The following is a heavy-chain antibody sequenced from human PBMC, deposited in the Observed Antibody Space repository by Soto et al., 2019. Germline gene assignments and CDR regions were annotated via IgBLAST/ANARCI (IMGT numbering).Heavy chain of an antibody. CDR2: IYYSGST. CDR1: GGSISSGGYY. V-gene: IGHV4-31*03. J-gene: IGHJ4*02. D-gene: IGHD2-15*01. CDR3: SRGGGYFSGLVDY. Sequence: QVQLQESGPGLVKPSQTLSLTCTVSGGSISSGGYYWSWIRQHPGKGLEWIGYIYYSGSTYYNPSLKSRVTISVDTSKNQFSLKLSSVTAADTAVYYCSRGGGYFSGLVDYWGQGTLVTVSS.